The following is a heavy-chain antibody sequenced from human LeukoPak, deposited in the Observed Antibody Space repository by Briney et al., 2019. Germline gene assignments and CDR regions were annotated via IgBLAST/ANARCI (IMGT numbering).Heavy chain of an antibody. Sequence: PGGSLRLSCAASGFTFINAWMSWVRQAPGKGLEWVGHIKRKTDAGTTDYAAPVKGRFTISRDDSKNTLYLQMNSLKTEDTAMYYCTTQYCSSTTCLYPFDYWGQGTLVTASS. CDR2: IKRKTDAGTT. CDR1: GFTFINAW. CDR3: TTQYCSSTTCLYPFDY. J-gene: IGHJ4*02. V-gene: IGHV3-15*01. D-gene: IGHD2-2*01.